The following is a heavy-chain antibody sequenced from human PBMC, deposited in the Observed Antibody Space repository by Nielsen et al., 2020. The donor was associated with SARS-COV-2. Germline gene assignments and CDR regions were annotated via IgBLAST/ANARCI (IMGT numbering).Heavy chain of an antibody. V-gene: IGHV4-4*02. CDR1: GGSISSSNW. CDR2: IYHSGST. CDR3: ARDYYYGSGPFDY. D-gene: IGHD3-10*01. Sequence: GSLRLSCAVSGGSISSSNWWSWVRQPPGKGLEWIGEIYHSGSTNYNPSLKSRVTISVDTSKNQFSLKLSSVTAADTAVYYCARDYYYGSGPFDYWGQGTLVTVSS. J-gene: IGHJ4*02.